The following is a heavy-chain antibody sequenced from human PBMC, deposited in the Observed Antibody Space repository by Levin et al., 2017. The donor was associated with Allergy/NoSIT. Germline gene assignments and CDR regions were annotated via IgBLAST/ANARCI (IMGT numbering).Heavy chain of an antibody. CDR1: GFTFNAYY. V-gene: IGHV3-11*01. J-gene: IGHJ1*01. CDR3: ARSVGFQY. CDR2: INGDGTTI. D-gene: IGHD5/OR15-5a*01. Sequence: NPGGSLRLSCAASGFTFNAYYMSWIRQAPGKGLEWVAYINGDGTTIFYADSVEGRFIISRDNAKNSMFLQMDSLRADDTATYYCARSVGFQYWGQGTPVTVSS.